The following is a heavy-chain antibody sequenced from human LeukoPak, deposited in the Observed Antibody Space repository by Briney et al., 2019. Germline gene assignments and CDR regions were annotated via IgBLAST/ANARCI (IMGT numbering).Heavy chain of an antibody. CDR2: IRSKANSYAT. J-gene: IGHJ4*02. CDR3: TSDLHYYGSGSYSPYYFDY. D-gene: IGHD3-10*01. CDR1: GFTFSGSA. Sequence: PGGSLRLSCAASGFTFSGSAMRWVRQASGKGLEWVGRIRSKANSYATAYAASVKGRFTISRDDSKNTAYLQMNSLKTVDTAVYYCTSDLHYYGSGSYSPYYFDYWGQGTLVTVSS. V-gene: IGHV3-73*01.